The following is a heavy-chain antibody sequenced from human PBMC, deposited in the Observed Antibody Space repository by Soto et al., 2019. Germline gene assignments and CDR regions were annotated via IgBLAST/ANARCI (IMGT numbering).Heavy chain of an antibody. D-gene: IGHD2-2*01. V-gene: IGHV3-30*18. CDR3: AKHHPRCGFCWCDAPDYYYGMDV. CDR1: GFTFSSYG. Sequence: GGSLRLSCAASGFTFSSYGMHWVRQAPGKGLEWVAVISYDGSNKYYADSVKGRFTISRDNSKNTLYLQMNSLRAEDTAVYYCAKHHPRCGFCWCDAPDYYYGMDVWGQGTTVTVSS. J-gene: IGHJ6*02. CDR2: ISYDGSNK.